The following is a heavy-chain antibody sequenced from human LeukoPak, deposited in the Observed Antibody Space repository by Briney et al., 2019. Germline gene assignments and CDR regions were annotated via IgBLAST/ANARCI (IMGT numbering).Heavy chain of an antibody. CDR3: ARDQIAARAYDY. Sequence: SETLSLTCAVYGVSFSGYYWSWIRQPPGKGLEWIGEINHSGSTNYNPSLKSRVTISVDTSKNQFSLKLSSVTAADTAVYYCARDQIAARAYDYWGQGTLVTVSS. V-gene: IGHV4-34*01. CDR1: GVSFSGYY. J-gene: IGHJ4*02. D-gene: IGHD6-6*01. CDR2: INHSGST.